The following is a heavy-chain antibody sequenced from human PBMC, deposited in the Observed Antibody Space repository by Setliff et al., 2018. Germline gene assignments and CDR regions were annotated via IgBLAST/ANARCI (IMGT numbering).Heavy chain of an antibody. CDR3: ARDVWGAGTGWFDP. Sequence: GASVKVSCKASGYAFTTYAITWMRQAPGQGLEYMGWINTNTGSPSYAQGFTGRFVFYLDTAVSTAYLQISSLKAEDTALYYCARDVWGAGTGWFDPWGLGILVTVSS. D-gene: IGHD1-1*01. J-gene: IGHJ5*02. V-gene: IGHV7-4-1*02. CDR1: GYAFTTYA. CDR2: INTNTGSP.